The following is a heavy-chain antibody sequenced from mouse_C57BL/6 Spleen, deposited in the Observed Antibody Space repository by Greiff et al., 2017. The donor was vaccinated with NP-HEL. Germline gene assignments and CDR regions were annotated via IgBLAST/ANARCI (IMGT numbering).Heavy chain of an antibody. CDR3: ARHKGNLNWYFDV. Sequence: EVQGVESGGGLVQPGESLKLSCESNEYEFPSHDMSWVRKTPATRLELVAAINSDGGSTYYPDTMERRFIISRDNTKKTLYLQMSSLRSEDTALYYCARHKGNLNWYFDVWGTGTTVTVSS. CDR1: EYEFPSHD. V-gene: IGHV5-2*01. D-gene: IGHD2-1*01. J-gene: IGHJ1*03. CDR2: INSDGGST.